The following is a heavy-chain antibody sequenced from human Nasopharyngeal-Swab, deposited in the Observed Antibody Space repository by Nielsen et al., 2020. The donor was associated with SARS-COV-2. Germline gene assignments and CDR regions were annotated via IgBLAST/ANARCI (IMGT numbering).Heavy chain of an antibody. CDR2: INPGGGSA. D-gene: IGHD5/OR15-5a*01. CDR3: AREVVSLGMDV. J-gene: IGHJ6*02. CDR1: GYTFTRYY. Sequence: ASVKVSYKASGYTFTRYYIHWVRQAPGQGLEWMGIINPGGGSARYSQNFQGRVTMTRDTSTNTVYMELYSLTSEDTAVYYCAREVVSLGMDVWGQGTTVTVSS. V-gene: IGHV1-46*01.